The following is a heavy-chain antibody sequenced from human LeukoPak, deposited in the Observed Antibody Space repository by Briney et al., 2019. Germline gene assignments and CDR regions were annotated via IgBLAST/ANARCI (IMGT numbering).Heavy chain of an antibody. Sequence: SENLSLTCTVSGGSISSSNYYWGWIRQPPGKGLEWIGSIYYSGSTYYNPSLKSLVTISVDTSKNQFSLKLTSVTAADTAVYYCARGPTVKYYQHWGQGTLVTVSS. CDR3: ARGPTVKYYQH. CDR1: GGSISSSNYY. J-gene: IGHJ1*01. CDR2: IYYSGST. V-gene: IGHV4-39*07. D-gene: IGHD4-17*01.